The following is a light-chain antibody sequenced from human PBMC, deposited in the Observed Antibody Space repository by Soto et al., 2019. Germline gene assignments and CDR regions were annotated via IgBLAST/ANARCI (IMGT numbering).Light chain of an antibody. CDR1: QAITSW. Sequence: DIHVTQSPSSVSASVGDRVTITCRASQAITSWLAWYQQKPGRAPKLLIYSASSLQSGAPSRFTGSGSGTDFTLTITSLQPDDAAVYYCQQTRSVPLTFGGGPKVEI. CDR3: QQTRSVPLT. J-gene: IGKJ4*01. V-gene: IGKV1-12*01. CDR2: SAS.